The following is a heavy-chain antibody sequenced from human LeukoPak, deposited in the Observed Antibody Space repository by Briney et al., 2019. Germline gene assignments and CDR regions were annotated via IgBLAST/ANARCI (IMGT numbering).Heavy chain of an antibody. CDR3: ARGPAGYN. Sequence: ETLSLTCAVYGGSFSGYSWSWVRQAPGKGLEWVSVIYSGGGTDYADSVKGRFTISRDILKNTLYLQMNSLRAEDTAVYYCARGPAGYNWGQGTLVTVSS. CDR1: GGSFSGYS. D-gene: IGHD1-1*01. CDR2: IYSGGGT. J-gene: IGHJ4*02. V-gene: IGHV3-53*01.